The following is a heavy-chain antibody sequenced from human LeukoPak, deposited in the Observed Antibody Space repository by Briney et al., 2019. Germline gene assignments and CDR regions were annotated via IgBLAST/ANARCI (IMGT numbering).Heavy chain of an antibody. J-gene: IGHJ4*02. CDR1: DDSISRDF. D-gene: IGHD6-19*01. Sequence: SETLSLTCTASDDSISRDFWTWIRQPPGKGMEWIGYIRYSGRTEYNPSLKSLVTISIQTSKNQFSLKLTSVTAADTAIYYCARLPDVSGWPFDYWGQGILVTVSS. CDR3: ARLPDVSGWPFDY. V-gene: IGHV4-59*01. CDR2: IRYSGRT.